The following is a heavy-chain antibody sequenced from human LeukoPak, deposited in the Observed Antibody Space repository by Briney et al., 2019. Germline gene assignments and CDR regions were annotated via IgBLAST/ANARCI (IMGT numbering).Heavy chain of an antibody. CDR2: FDPEDGET. D-gene: IGHD3-3*01. V-gene: IGHV1-24*01. CDR1: GYTLTELS. J-gene: IGHJ3*02. CDR3: ATDQELFYPHAFDI. Sequence: ASVKVSCKVSGYTLTELSMHWVRQAPGKGLEWMGGFDPEDGETIYAQKFQGRVTMTEDTSTDTAYMELSSLRSEDTAVYYCATDQELFYPHAFDIWGQGTMVTVSS.